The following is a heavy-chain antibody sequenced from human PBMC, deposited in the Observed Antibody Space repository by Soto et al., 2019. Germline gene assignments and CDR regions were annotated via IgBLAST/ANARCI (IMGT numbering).Heavy chain of an antibody. Sequence: EVQLLESGGGLVQPGGSLRLSCAASGFTFSSYAMSWVRQAPGKGLEWVSAISGSGGSTYYADSVKGRLTISRDNSKNTLYLKMNGLKAEDTAVYYRAKDIGGPTMLVVTHYFHYWGQGTLVTVSS. CDR3: AKDIGGPTMLVVTHYFHY. CDR1: GFTFSSYA. J-gene: IGHJ4*02. CDR2: ISGSGGST. V-gene: IGHV3-23*01. D-gene: IGHD3-22*01.